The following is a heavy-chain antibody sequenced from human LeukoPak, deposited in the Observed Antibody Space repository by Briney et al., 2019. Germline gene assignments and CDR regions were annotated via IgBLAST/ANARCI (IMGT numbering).Heavy chain of an antibody. D-gene: IGHD6-13*01. CDR1: GFTFDDYA. V-gene: IGHV3-9*01. CDR3: AKVLSSSWYYFDY. Sequence: PGGSLRLSCAASGFTFDDYAMHWVRQAPGKGLEWVSGISWNSGSIAYADSVKGRFTISRDNSKNTLYLQMNSLRAEDTAVYYCAKVLSSSWYYFDYWGQGTLVTVSS. J-gene: IGHJ4*02. CDR2: ISWNSGSI.